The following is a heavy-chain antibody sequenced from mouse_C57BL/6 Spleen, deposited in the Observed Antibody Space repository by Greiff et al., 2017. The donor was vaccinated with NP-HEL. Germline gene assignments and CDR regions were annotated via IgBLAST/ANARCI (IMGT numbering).Heavy chain of an antibody. CDR1: GFTFSDYY. Sequence: EVKLMESEGGLVQPGSSMKLSCTASGFTFSDYYMAWVRQVPEKGLEWVANINHDGSSTYYMDSLKSRFIISRDNAKNILYLQMSRLKSEDTATYYCARDLIMDYWGQGTTLTVSS. CDR2: INHDGSST. J-gene: IGHJ2*01. CDR3: ARDLIMDY. D-gene: IGHD2-4*01. V-gene: IGHV5-16*01.